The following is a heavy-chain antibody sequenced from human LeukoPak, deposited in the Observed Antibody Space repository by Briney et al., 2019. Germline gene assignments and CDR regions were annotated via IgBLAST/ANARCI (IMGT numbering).Heavy chain of an antibody. CDR2: MAYDGKNK. Sequence: PGGSLRLSCAASGFTFSSYGVHWVRQAPGKGLEWLAVMAYDGKNKYYADSVKGRFTISRDNSKSTLYLEMNSLRAEDTAVYYCAKNLRPTLITPDFWGQRTMVTVSS. CDR1: GFTFSSYG. CDR3: AKNLRPTLITPDF. V-gene: IGHV3-30*18. J-gene: IGHJ3*01. D-gene: IGHD4-23*01.